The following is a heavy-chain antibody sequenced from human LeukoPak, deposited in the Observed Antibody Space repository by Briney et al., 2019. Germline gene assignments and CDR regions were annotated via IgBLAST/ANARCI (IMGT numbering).Heavy chain of an antibody. CDR1: GGSFSGYY. Sequence: SETLSLTCAVYGGSFSGYYWSWIRQPPGKGLEWIGEINHSGSTNYNPSLKSRVTISVDTSKNQFSLKLSSVTAADTAVYYCARHSTFFGVVIIKGRVRGPFDYWGQGTLSPSPQ. CDR3: ARHSTFFGVVIIKGRVRGPFDY. J-gene: IGHJ4*02. D-gene: IGHD3-3*01. CDR2: INHSGST. V-gene: IGHV4-34*01.